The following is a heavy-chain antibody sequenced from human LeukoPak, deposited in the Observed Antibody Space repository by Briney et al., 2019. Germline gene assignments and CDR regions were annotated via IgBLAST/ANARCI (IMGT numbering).Heavy chain of an antibody. D-gene: IGHD2-2*01. CDR3: ARDCYCSSTSCYPILAFYYYYYNGMDV. CDR1: GFTFSSYA. CDR2: ISYDGSNK. J-gene: IGHJ6*02. Sequence: GGSLRLSCSASGFTFSSYAMHWVRQAPGKGLEWVAVISYDGSNKYYADSVKGRFTISRDNSKNTLYLQMNSLRAEDTAVYYCARDCYCSSTSCYPILAFYYYYYNGMDVWGQGTTVTVSS. V-gene: IGHV3-30*04.